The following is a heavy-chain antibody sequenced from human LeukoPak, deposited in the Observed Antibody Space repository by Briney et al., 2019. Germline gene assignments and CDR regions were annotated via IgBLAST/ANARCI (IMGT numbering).Heavy chain of an antibody. D-gene: IGHD2-21*02. CDR2: IHHSGST. CDR3: ARLHYGDPTSWFDP. Sequence: SETLSLTCTVSGYSISFGYYWGWIRQPPGKGLEWIGSIHHSGSTYYNPSLKSRVTISVDKSKNQFSLKLSSVTAADTAVYYCARLHYGDPTSWFDPWGQGTLVTVSS. J-gene: IGHJ5*02. CDR1: GYSISFGYY. V-gene: IGHV4-38-2*02.